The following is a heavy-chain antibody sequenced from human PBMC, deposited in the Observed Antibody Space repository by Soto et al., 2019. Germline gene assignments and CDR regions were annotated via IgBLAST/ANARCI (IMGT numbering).Heavy chain of an antibody. D-gene: IGHD2-2*01. CDR1: GYTFTNYG. CDR3: ARDGDRCTSTRCSPWPDTHFDL. CDR2: ISPYNGNT. V-gene: IGHV1-18*01. J-gene: IGHJ2*01. Sequence: QVQLVQSGDEVKKPGASVKVSCKASGYTFTNYGISWVRQAHGQGHEWMGWISPYNGNTKYPQKLQGRVTMTTDTSTRTSYMELRSLRSDDTAVYFCARDGDRCTSTRCSPWPDTHFDLWGRGTLVTVSS.